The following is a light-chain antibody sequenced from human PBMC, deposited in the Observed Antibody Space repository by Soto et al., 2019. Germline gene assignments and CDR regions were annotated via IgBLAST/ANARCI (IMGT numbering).Light chain of an antibody. Sequence: DIQMTQPPSTLSASVGDTVTITCRASQSIYIYLNWYQQTPGKAPNLLIFGASTLQSGVPSRFSGSGSGTDFTLTISGLQPEDFATYYCQQSYSPITFGQGTRLEIK. J-gene: IGKJ5*01. V-gene: IGKV1-39*01. CDR1: QSIYIY. CDR3: QQSYSPIT. CDR2: GAS.